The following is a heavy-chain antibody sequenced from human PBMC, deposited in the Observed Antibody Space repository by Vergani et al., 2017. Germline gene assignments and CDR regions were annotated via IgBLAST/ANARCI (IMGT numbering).Heavy chain of an antibody. CDR3: ARSGYSYDGITDV. V-gene: IGHV3-9*01. D-gene: IGHD5-18*01. CDR2: ISWNSGSI. J-gene: IGHJ6*02. Sequence: EVQLVESGGGLVQPARSLRLSCAASGFTFDDYAMHWVRQAPGKGLEWVSGISWNSGSIGYADSVKGRFTISRDNAKNSLYLQMNSLRAEDTAVYYCARSGYSYDGITDVWGQGP. CDR1: GFTFDDYA.